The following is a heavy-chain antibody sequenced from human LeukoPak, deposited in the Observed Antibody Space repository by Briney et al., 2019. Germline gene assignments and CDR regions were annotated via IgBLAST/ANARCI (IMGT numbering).Heavy chain of an antibody. D-gene: IGHD1-14*01. V-gene: IGHV5-51*01. Sequence: GESLKISCKGSGYSFTNYCIGWVRQLPGKGLEWMGIIYPGDSDTRYSPSFQGQVTISADKFITTAYLQWSSLKASDTALYYCARLHNAYSDAFGIWGQGTMVTVSS. CDR2: IYPGDSDT. CDR3: ARLHNAYSDAFGI. CDR1: GYSFTNYC. J-gene: IGHJ3*02.